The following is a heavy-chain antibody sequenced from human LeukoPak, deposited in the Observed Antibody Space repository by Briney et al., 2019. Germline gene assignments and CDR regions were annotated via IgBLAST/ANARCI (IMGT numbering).Heavy chain of an antibody. CDR3: AREYSSGWDLTPHTPKYNWFDP. J-gene: IGHJ5*02. CDR2: IYYSGST. D-gene: IGHD6-19*01. CDR1: GGSISSYY. Sequence: PSETLSLTCTVSGGSISSYYWSWIRQPPGKGLEWIGYIYYSGSTNYNPSLKSRVTISVDTSKNQFSLKLSSVTAADTAVYYCAREYSSGWDLTPHTPKYNWFDPWGQGTLVTVSS. V-gene: IGHV4-59*01.